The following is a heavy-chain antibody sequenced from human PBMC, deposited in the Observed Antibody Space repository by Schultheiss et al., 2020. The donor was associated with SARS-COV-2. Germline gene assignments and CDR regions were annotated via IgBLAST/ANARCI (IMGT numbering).Heavy chain of an antibody. CDR3: ARNYYASGSMDY. CDR1: GFTFSSYG. Sequence: GSLRLSCAASGFTFSSYGMHWVRQAPAKGLEWIGTIFYSGSTFYNPSLRRRVTISVDTFKNQFSLKLFSVTAADTAVYYCARNYYASGSMDYWGQGTRVTVSS. D-gene: IGHD3-10*01. J-gene: IGHJ4*02. CDR2: IFYSGST. V-gene: IGHV4-39*07.